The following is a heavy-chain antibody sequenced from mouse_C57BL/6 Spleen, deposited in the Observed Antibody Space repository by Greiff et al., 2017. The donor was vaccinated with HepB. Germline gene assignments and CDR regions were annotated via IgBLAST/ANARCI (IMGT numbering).Heavy chain of an antibody. Sequence: EVQLVESGGDLVKPGGSLKLSCAASGFTFSSYGMSWVRQTPDKRLEWVATISSGGSYTYYPDSVKGRFTISRDNVKNTLYLQMSSLKSEDTAMYYCARGKDYDSSWFAYWGQGTLVTVSA. CDR1: GFTFSSYG. V-gene: IGHV5-6*01. J-gene: IGHJ3*01. CDR3: ARGKDYDSSWFAY. D-gene: IGHD2-4*01. CDR2: ISSGGSYT.